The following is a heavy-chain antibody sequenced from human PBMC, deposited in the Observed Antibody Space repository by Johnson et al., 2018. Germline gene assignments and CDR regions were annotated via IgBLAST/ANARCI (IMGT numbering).Heavy chain of an antibody. Sequence: QVQLVQSGGGVVQXGRSXRLXCAASGFTFSSYGMHWVRQAPGTGLEWVAVIWYDGSNKYYAASVKGRFPISRDHSKNTLYLQMNSLRAEDTAVYYCANHRPDFGSTGWYYYYYMDVGGKGTTVTVSS. CDR1: GFTFSSYG. D-gene: IGHD1-14*01. CDR3: ANHRPDFGSTGWYYYYYMDV. CDR2: IWYDGSNK. J-gene: IGHJ6*03. V-gene: IGHV3-33*06.